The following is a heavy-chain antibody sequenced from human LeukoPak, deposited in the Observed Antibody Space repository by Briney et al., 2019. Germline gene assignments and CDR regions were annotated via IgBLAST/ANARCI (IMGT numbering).Heavy chain of an antibody. Sequence: PGGSLRLSCAASGFTFSSYSMNWVRQAPGKGLEWVANIKQDGSEKYYVDSVKGRFTISRDNAKNSLYLQMNSLRAEDTAVYYCARKRSGAVAANNAFDIWGQGTMVTVSS. J-gene: IGHJ3*02. CDR3: ARKRSGAVAANNAFDI. V-gene: IGHV3-7*01. CDR1: GFTFSSYS. D-gene: IGHD6-19*01. CDR2: IKQDGSEK.